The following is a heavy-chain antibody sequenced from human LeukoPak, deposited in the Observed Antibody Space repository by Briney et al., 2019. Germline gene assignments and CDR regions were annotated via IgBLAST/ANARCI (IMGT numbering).Heavy chain of an antibody. D-gene: IGHD3-10*01. CDR3: ARPGITAFDI. Sequence: PGGSLRLSCAVSGFTFSGFWMSWSRQAPGKGLEWVASINSDGSEGYYADVVKGRFTISRDNAKNSLYLQINSLRAEDTAVYYCARPGITAFDIWGQGTMVTVSS. CDR1: GFTFSGFW. CDR2: INSDGSEG. V-gene: IGHV3-7*03. J-gene: IGHJ3*02.